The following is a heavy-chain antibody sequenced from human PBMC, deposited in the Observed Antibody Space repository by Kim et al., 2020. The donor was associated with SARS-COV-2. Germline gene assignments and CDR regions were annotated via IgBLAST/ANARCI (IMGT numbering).Heavy chain of an antibody. V-gene: IGHV3-30*04. D-gene: IGHD2-15*01. J-gene: IGHJ6*02. CDR2: ISYDGSNK. CDR3: ARDYFGSLFRGMDV. Sequence: GGSLRLSCAASGFTFSSYAMHWVRQAPGKGLEWVAVISYDGSNKYYADSVKGRFTISRDNSKNTLYLQMNSLRAEDTAVYYCARDYFGSLFRGMDVWGQGTTVTVSS. CDR1: GFTFSSYA.